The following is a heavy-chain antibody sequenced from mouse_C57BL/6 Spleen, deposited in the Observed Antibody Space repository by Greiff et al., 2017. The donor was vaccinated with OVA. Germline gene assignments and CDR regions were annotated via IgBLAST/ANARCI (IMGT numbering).Heavy chain of an antibody. CDR2: IDPEDGET. D-gene: IGHD1-1*01. V-gene: IGHV14-2*01. J-gene: IGHJ4*01. Sequence: VQLQQSGAELVKPGASVKLSCTASGFNIKDYYMHWVKQRTEQGLEWIGRIDPEDGETKYAPKFQGKATITADTSSNTAYLQLSSLTSEDTAVYYCASSSITTVVADYAMDYWGQGTSVTVSS. CDR3: ASSSITTVVADYAMDY. CDR1: GFNIKDYY.